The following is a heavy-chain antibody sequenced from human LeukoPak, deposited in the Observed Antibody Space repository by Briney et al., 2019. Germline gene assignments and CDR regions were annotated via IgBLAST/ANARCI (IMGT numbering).Heavy chain of an antibody. J-gene: IGHJ5*02. CDR2: IYYSGST. CDR3: ARAPVDIVATITTPPGWFDP. V-gene: IGHV4-31*03. CDR1: GGSISSGGYY. Sequence: SSETLSLTCTVSGGSISSGGYYWSWIRQHPGKGLEWIGYIYYSGSTYYNPSLKSRVTISVDTSKNQFSLKLSSVTAADTAVYYCARAPVDIVATITTPPGWFDPWGQGTLVTVSS. D-gene: IGHD5-12*01.